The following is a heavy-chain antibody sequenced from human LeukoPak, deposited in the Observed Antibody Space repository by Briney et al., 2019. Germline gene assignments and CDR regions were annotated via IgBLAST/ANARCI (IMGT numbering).Heavy chain of an antibody. Sequence: PGGSLRLSCTASGFTFSSYWMHWVRQAPGKGLVWVSRINSDGRSTTYADSVKGRFTISRDNAKNTLCLQMNSLRAEDTAVYYCALSREAAGTVFDDWGQGTLVTVSS. J-gene: IGHJ4*02. V-gene: IGHV3-74*01. D-gene: IGHD6-13*01. CDR3: ALSREAAGTVFDD. CDR1: GFTFSSYW. CDR2: INSDGRST.